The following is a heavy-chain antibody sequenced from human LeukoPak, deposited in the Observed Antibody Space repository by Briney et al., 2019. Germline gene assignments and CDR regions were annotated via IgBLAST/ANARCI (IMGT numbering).Heavy chain of an antibody. V-gene: IGHV3-48*02. J-gene: IGHJ3*02. CDR3: ARSSGLRPARLVAFDI. Sequence: GGSLRLSCAVSGFILSSYSMNWVRQAPGKGLEWVSYISSSSSSSTRYYADSVKGRFTISRDNGKNSVYLQMNSLRDEDTGVYYCARSSGLRPARLVAFDIWGQGTMVTVSS. CDR1: GFILSSYS. D-gene: IGHD6-6*01. CDR2: ISSSSSSSTR.